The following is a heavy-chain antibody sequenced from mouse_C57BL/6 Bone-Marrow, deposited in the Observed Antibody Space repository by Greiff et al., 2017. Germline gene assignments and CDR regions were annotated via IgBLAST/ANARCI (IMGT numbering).Heavy chain of an antibody. V-gene: IGHV14-4*01. CDR2: IDPENGDT. CDR3: TTGLLLN. Sequence: EVQLQQSGAELVRPGASVKLSCTASGFNIKDDYMHWVKQRPEQGLEWIGWIDPENGDTEYASKFQGKATITADTSSNTAYLQLSSLKSEDTAVYYCTTGLLLNWGQGTLVTVSA. D-gene: IGHD2-3*01. J-gene: IGHJ3*01. CDR1: GFNIKDDY.